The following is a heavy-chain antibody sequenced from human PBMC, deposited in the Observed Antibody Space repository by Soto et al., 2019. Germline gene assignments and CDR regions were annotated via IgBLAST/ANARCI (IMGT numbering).Heavy chain of an antibody. CDR1: GGSITSYY. J-gene: IGHJ5*02. V-gene: IGHV4-4*07. CDR3: TRSGRQGWFDP. D-gene: IGHD6-19*01. Sequence: SETLSLTCTVSGGSITSYYWNWIRQPAGKGLEWIGRIYTTGSTNYNPSLKGRVTMSVDTSKNQFSLKLSSVTAADTAVYYCTRSGRQGWFDPWGQGALVTVSS. CDR2: IYTTGST.